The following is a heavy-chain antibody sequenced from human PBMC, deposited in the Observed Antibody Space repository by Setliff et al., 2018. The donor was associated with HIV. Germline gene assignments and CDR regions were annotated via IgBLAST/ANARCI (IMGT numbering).Heavy chain of an antibody. CDR3: ARDPFLAQGFWSGYYSDY. V-gene: IGHV1-69*13. D-gene: IGHD3-3*01. Sequence: SVKVSCKASGYTFTNYDINWVRQATGQGLEWMGGVIPIFGSANYAQKFQGRVTITADESTRTAYMELNSLRAEDTAVYYCARDPFLAQGFWSGYYSDYWGQGTLGTVSS. CDR1: GYTFTNYD. CDR2: VIPIFGSA. J-gene: IGHJ4*02.